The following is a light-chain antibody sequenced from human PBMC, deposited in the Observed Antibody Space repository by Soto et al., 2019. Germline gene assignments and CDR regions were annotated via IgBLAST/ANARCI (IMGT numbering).Light chain of an antibody. CDR3: QQYDKWPRT. CDR1: QSVSRK. Sequence: EIVMTQSPATLSVSPGERATLSCRASQSVSRKLAWYQQTRGQAPRLLIYGASTRATGVPARFSGSGSGTEFTLNISNLQSEDFEVYHCQQYDKWPRTFGQGTKVDIK. CDR2: GAS. J-gene: IGKJ1*01. V-gene: IGKV3-15*01.